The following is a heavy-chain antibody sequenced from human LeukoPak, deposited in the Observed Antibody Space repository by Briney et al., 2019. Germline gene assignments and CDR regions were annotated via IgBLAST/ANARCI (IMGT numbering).Heavy chain of an antibody. CDR3: ARDGYNPALYYMDV. D-gene: IGHD5-24*01. CDR2: SSYDGINK. J-gene: IGHJ6*03. Sequence: GGSLRLSCVASGFTLRSYVMNWVRQTPGKGLEWVALSSYDGINKYNADSVKGRFTISRDNSKNTLYLQMNSLRAEDTAVYYCARDGYNPALYYMDVWGKGITVTVSS. CDR1: GFTLRSYV. V-gene: IGHV3-30*03.